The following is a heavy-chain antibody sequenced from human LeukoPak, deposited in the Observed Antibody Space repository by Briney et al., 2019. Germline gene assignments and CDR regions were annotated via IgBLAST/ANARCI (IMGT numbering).Heavy chain of an antibody. V-gene: IGHV4-59*01. J-gene: IGHJ3*02. D-gene: IGHD3-9*01. CDR2: IYYSGST. Sequence: SETLSLTCTVSGGSISSYYWSWIRQPPGQGLEWIGYIYYSGSTNYNPSLKSRVTISVDTSKNQFSLKLSSVTAADTAVYYCAREAEYYDILTGYYVRAFDIWGQGTMVTVSS. CDR3: AREAEYYDILTGYYVRAFDI. CDR1: GGSISSYY.